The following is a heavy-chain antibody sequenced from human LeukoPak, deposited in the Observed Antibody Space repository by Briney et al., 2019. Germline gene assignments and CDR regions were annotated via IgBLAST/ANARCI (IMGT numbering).Heavy chain of an antibody. D-gene: IGHD1-1*01. V-gene: IGHV5-51*01. CDR2: IYPGDSDT. J-gene: IGHJ4*02. CDR1: GYSFTSYW. CDR3: ARHETGPYFDY. Sequence: PGEPLKISCKGSGYSFTSYWIGWVRQMPGKGLDCMGIIYPGDSDTRYSPSFQGQVTISADRSISTAYLQWSSLKASDTAMYYCARHETGPYFDYWGQGTLVTVSS.